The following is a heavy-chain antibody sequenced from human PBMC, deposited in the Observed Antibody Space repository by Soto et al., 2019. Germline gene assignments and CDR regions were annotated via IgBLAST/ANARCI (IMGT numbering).Heavy chain of an antibody. CDR2: IYHGGNT. J-gene: IGHJ4*02. CDR1: GYSVTNDNW. V-gene: IGHV4-4*02. CDR3: ASGGGGGNF. Sequence: QVQLQESGPGLVKPSGTLSLTCSVSGYSVTNDNWWSWLRQPPGRGLEWIAEIYHGGNTNYRPSLRSRVTISMVKSNNQFSLKLVSVTAADTAVYFCASGGGGGNFWGQGILVTVSS. D-gene: IGHD3-16*01.